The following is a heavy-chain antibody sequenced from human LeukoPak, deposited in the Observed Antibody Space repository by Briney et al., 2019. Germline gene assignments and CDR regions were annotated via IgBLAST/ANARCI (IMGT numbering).Heavy chain of an antibody. CDR3: ASELWFGELLDY. D-gene: IGHD3-10*01. CDR2: IWYDGSNK. J-gene: IGHJ4*02. V-gene: IGHV3-33*08. Sequence: PGGSLRLSCAASGFTFSSYGMHWVRQAPGKGLEWVAVIWYDGSNKYYADSVKGRFTISRDNSKNTLYLQMNSLRAEDTAVYYCASELWFGELLDYWGQGTLVTVSS. CDR1: GFTFSSYG.